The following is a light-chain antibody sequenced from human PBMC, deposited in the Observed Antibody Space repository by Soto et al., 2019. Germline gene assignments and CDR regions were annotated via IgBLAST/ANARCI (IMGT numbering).Light chain of an antibody. CDR1: QAISTY. V-gene: IGKV1-27*01. Sequence: DIQMTQSPSSLSASVGDTVTVTCRASQAISTYLAWYQQKPGEVPNLLIYDAYTLQSGVPSRFSGSGSGTDITLTINSLQPEDVATYYCQKYNSAPWTFGQGTKVEIK. J-gene: IGKJ1*01. CDR2: DAY. CDR3: QKYNSAPWT.